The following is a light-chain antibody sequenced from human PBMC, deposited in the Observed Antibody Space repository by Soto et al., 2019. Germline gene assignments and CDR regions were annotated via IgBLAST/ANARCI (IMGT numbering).Light chain of an antibody. J-gene: IGKJ1*01. CDR1: QSISSNF. Sequence: IVLTQSPGTLSLSPGEGATLSCRASQSISSNFLAWHQQKRGQAPRLLIHGASNRATGIPDRFSGSGSGTDFTLTITRLEPEDFAVYYCQQYGGSPRTFGQGTKVEVK. CDR3: QQYGGSPRT. CDR2: GAS. V-gene: IGKV3-20*01.